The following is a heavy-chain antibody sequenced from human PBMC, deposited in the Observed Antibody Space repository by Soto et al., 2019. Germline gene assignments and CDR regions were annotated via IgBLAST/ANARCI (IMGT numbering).Heavy chain of an antibody. V-gene: IGHV3-48*03. CDR1: GFTFSSYE. CDR3: ARRYYDFWSGADAFDI. J-gene: IGHJ3*02. Sequence: GGSLRLSCAASGFTFSSYEMNWVRQAPGKGLEWVSYISSSGSTIYYADSVKGRFTISRDNAKNSLYLQMNSLRAEDTAVYYCARRYYDFWSGADAFDIWGQGTMVTVSS. D-gene: IGHD3-3*01. CDR2: ISSSGSTI.